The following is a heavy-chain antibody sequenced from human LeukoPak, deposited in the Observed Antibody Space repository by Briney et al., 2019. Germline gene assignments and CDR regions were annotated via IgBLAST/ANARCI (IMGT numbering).Heavy chain of an antibody. D-gene: IGHD3-22*01. Sequence: GGSLRLSCAASGFTFSDYSINWVRQAPGKGLEWVSSINPTSTSIYYADAVKGRFIISRDNAKSSLFLQMNSLRAEDTALYYCVRLWRNSDRSGYYYYYNYWGQGILVTVSS. V-gene: IGHV3-21*01. J-gene: IGHJ4*02. CDR3: VRLWRNSDRSGYYYYYNY. CDR1: GFTFSDYS. CDR2: INPTSTSI.